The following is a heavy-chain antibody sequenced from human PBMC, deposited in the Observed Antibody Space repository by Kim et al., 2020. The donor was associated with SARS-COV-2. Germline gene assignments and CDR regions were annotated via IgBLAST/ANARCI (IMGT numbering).Heavy chain of an antibody. D-gene: IGHD6-19*01. J-gene: IGHJ6*02. CDR2: ISYDGSNK. V-gene: IGHV3-30*04. Sequence: GGSLRLSCAASGFTFSSYAMHWVRQAPGKGLEWVAVISYDGSNKYYADSVKGRFTISRDNSKNTLYLQMNSLRAEDTAVYYCARVLAVADRSNYYYGMDVWGQGTTVTVSS. CDR3: ARVLAVADRSNYYYGMDV. CDR1: GFTFSSYA.